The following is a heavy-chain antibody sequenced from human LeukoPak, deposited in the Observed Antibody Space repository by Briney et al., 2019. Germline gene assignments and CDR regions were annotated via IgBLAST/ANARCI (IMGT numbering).Heavy chain of an antibody. CDR3: AKASGYSYAGYWYFDL. D-gene: IGHD5-18*01. J-gene: IGHJ2*01. V-gene: IGHV3-23*01. Sequence: GGSLRLSCAASGFTFSSYAMSWVRQAPGKGLEWVSAISGSGGSTYYADSVKGRFTISRDNSKNTLYLQMYSLRAEDTAVYYCAKASGYSYAGYWYFDLWGRGTLVTVSS. CDR1: GFTFSSYA. CDR2: ISGSGGST.